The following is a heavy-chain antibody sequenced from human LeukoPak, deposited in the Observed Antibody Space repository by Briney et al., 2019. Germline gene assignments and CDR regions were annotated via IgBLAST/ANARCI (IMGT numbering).Heavy chain of an antibody. CDR1: GFTFSSYC. J-gene: IGHJ3*01. CDR2: INSDGNST. CDR3: TRGPLHAVALDV. V-gene: IGHV3-74*01. Sequence: PGGSLRLSCAAYGFTFSSYCMHWVRQAPGKGLVWVPRINSDGNSTTYADSVRRRFTISRDNTRHTLYLQMNSLRAEDTAVYYCTRGPLHAVALDVWAPGILVTVSS.